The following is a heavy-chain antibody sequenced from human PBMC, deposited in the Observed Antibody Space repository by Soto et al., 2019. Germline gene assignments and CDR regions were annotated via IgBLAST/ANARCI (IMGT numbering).Heavy chain of an antibody. J-gene: IGHJ5*02. CDR3: ARRPDDIGDYYRNWFDP. CDR1: GGSISSGGYH. V-gene: IGHV4-31*03. D-gene: IGHD3-22*01. CDR2: IYGSGYT. Sequence: QVQLQESGPGLVKPSQTLSLTCTVSGGSISSGGYHWSWIRQHPEKGLEWIGAIYGSGYTYYNPSLRSRLTISIDTSKNQFSLNLFSVTAADTAVYYCARRPDDIGDYYRNWFDPWGQGSLVTVSS.